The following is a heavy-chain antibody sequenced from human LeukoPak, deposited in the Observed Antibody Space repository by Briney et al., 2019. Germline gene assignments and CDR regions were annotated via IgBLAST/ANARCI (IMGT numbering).Heavy chain of an antibody. CDR1: GFTVSSNY. J-gene: IGHJ5*02. D-gene: IGHD1-26*01. CDR3: ARDLTSLSSGSYGGS. Sequence: PGRSLRLSCAASGFTVSSNYMSWVRQAPGKGLEWVSVIYSGGSTYYADSVKGRFTISRDNSKNTLYLQMNGLRVEDTAVYYCARDLTSLSSGSYGGSWGQGTLVTVAS. CDR2: IYSGGST. V-gene: IGHV3-53*01.